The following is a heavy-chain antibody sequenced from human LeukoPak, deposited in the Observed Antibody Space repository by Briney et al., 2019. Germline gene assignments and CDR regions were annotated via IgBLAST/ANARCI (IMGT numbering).Heavy chain of an antibody. V-gene: IGHV4-34*01. CDR3: ARHDVIPGEIDY. CDR2: INHSGST. Sequence: SETLSLTCAVYGGSFSGYYWSWIRQPPGKGLEWIGEINHSGSTNYNPSLKSRVTISVDTSKNQFSLKLSSVTAADTAVYYCARHDVIPGEIDYWGQGTLVTVSS. J-gene: IGHJ4*02. CDR1: GGSFSGYY. D-gene: IGHD3-16*02.